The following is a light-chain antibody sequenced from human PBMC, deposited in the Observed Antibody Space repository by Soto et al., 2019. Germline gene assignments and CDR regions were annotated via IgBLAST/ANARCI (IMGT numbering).Light chain of an antibody. CDR1: QSVNRW. CDR3: QQYNSYSWT. Sequence: DIQMTQSPYTLSASLGDRITITFRASQSVNRWLAWYQQKPGKAPKLLIYETSSLESGVPSRFGGSGSGTEFTLTISSLQPDDFAIYYCQQYNSYSWTFGQGTKVDI. CDR2: ETS. J-gene: IGKJ1*01. V-gene: IGKV1-5*03.